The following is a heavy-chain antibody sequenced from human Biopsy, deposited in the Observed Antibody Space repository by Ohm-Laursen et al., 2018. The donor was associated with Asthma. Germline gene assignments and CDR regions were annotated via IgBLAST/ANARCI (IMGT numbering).Heavy chain of an antibody. CDR2: LIPVLGTP. CDR3: ARTYYDFLTGQVNDAFAI. J-gene: IGHJ3*02. D-gene: IGHD3-9*01. Sequence: GSSVKVSCKVSGDSFSNYAISWVRQAPGQGLEWMGGLIPVLGTPDHAQMFEGRVTITADESTSTAYMELSSLSSEDTAVYYCARTYYDFLTGQVNDAFAIWGQGTMVTVSS. CDR1: GDSFSNYA. V-gene: IGHV1-69*01.